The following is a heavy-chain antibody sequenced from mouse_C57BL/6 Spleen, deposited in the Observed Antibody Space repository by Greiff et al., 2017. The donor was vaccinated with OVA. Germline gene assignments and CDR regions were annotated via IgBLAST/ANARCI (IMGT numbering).Heavy chain of an antibody. CDR3: ARSNYGYDGVYFDY. CDR1: GYTFTSYW. V-gene: IGHV1-72*01. Sequence: QVQLQQPGAELVKPGASVKLSCKASGYTFTSYWMHWVKQRPGRGLEWIGRIDPNSGGTKYNEKFKSKATLTVDKPSSTAYMQLSILTSEDSAVYYCARSNYGYDGVYFDYWGQGTTLTFSS. D-gene: IGHD2-2*01. J-gene: IGHJ2*01. CDR2: IDPNSGGT.